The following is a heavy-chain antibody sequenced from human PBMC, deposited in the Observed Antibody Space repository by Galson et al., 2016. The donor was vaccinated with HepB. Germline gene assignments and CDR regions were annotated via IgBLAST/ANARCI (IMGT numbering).Heavy chain of an antibody. V-gene: IGHV1-46*02. CDR3: AKKLDHSFYFDY. D-gene: IGHD1-14*01. CDR2: IKPSGGNT. Sequence: SGYTFNTYNMHWVRQAPGQGLEWMGIIKPSGGNTIYAQKFQDRITMTRDTSTSTVYMELISLRSEATAVYYCAKKLDHSFYFDYWGQGTLLTVSS. CDR1: GYTFNTYN. J-gene: IGHJ4*02.